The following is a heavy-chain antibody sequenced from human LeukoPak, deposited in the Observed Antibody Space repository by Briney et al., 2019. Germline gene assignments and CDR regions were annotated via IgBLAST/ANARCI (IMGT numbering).Heavy chain of an antibody. Sequence: SETLSLTCTVSGGSISSYYWSWIRQPPGKGLEWIGEINHSGSTNYNPSLKSRVTISVDTSKNQFSLKLSSVTAADTAVYYCARRYYYGSGSLYNWFDPWGQGTLVTVSS. V-gene: IGHV4-34*01. CDR2: INHSGST. J-gene: IGHJ5*02. CDR3: ARRYYYGSGSLYNWFDP. D-gene: IGHD3-10*01. CDR1: GGSISSYY.